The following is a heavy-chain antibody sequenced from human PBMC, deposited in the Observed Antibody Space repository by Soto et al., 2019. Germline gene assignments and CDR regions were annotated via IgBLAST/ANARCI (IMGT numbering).Heavy chain of an antibody. CDR1: GFTFSSYA. J-gene: IGHJ3*02. V-gene: IGHV3-30-3*01. CDR2: ISYDGSNK. D-gene: IGHD1-26*01. CDR3: ARHIVGATYTFHI. Sequence: QVQLVESGGGVVQPGRSLRLSCAASGFTFSSYAMHWVRQAPGKGLEWVAVISYDGSNKYYADSVKGRFTISRDNSKNTLYLQMTSLRAEDRTANFCARHIVGATYTFHIWGQGTMVTVSS.